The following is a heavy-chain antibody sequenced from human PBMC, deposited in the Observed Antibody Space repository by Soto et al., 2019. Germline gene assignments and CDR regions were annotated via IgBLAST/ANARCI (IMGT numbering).Heavy chain of an antibody. CDR2: IYHSGST. D-gene: IGHD1-26*01. J-gene: IGHJ4*02. Sequence: PSETLSLTCAVSGGSISSGGYSWSWIRQPPGKGLEWIGYIYHSGSTYYNPSLKSRVTISVDRSKNQFSLKLSSVTAADTAVYYCARGGGGSYYGLWVYWGQGTRVTVSS. CDR1: GGSISSGGYS. V-gene: IGHV4-30-2*01. CDR3: ARGGGGSYYGLWVY.